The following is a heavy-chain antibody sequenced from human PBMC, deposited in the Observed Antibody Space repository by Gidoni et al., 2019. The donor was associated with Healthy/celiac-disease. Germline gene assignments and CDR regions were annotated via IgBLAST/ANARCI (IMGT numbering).Heavy chain of an antibody. CDR2: IWYDGSNK. J-gene: IGHJ4*02. D-gene: IGHD6-6*01. Sequence: QVQLVESGGGVVQPGRSLRLSCAASGFTFSSYGMHWVRQAPGKGLEWVAVIWYDGSNKYYADSVKGRFTISRDNSKNTLYLQMNSLRAEDTAVYYCASWGWDIAARDFDYWGQGTLVTVSS. CDR3: ASWGWDIAARDFDY. CDR1: GFTFSSYG. V-gene: IGHV3-33*01.